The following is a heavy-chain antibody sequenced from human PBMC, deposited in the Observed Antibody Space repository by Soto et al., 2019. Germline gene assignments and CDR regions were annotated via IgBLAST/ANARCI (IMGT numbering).Heavy chain of an antibody. CDR1: GFTFSSYS. J-gene: IGHJ4*02. Sequence: PGGSLRLSCAVSGFTFSSYSMNWARQAPGKGLEWVSSISSSSSYIYYADSVKGRFTISRDDAKNSLYLQMNSLRAEDTAVYYCGPARHGYSYGDYWGQGILVTVSS. D-gene: IGHD4-4*01. CDR2: ISSSSSYI. V-gene: IGHV3-21*01. CDR3: GPARHGYSYGDY.